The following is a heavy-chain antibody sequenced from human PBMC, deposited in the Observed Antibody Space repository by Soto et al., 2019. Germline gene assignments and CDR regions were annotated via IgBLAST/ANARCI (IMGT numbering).Heavy chain of an antibody. CDR2: VYYTETT. D-gene: IGHD3-10*02. Sequence: LSLTCSLSGGSINSSDHFWGWIRQTPGKGLEWIGSVYYTETTYYNPSLKSPVTISVETSRNTFSLKVNSVTAADTGIYYCARQRVLSTNMFITSFDPWGQGTLVTVSS. V-gene: IGHV4-39*01. CDR3: ARQRVLSTNMFITSFDP. CDR1: GGSINSSDHF. J-gene: IGHJ5*02.